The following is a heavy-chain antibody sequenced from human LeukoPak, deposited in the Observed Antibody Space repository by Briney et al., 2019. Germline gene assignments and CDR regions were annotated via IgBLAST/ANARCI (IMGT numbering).Heavy chain of an antibody. CDR1: RFTINDYG. CDR3: ARDRDGDEDFDY. CDR2: TSVNGAVT. J-gene: IGHJ4*02. V-gene: IGHV3-48*01. D-gene: IGHD4-17*01. Sequence: GGSLRLSCAFSRFTINDYGVNWVRRAPGKGLEWLSHTSVNGAVTTYADSVKGRFTISSDTAKNSLYLQLNSLTVGDTAMYYCARDRDGDEDFDYWGRGTLVTVSS.